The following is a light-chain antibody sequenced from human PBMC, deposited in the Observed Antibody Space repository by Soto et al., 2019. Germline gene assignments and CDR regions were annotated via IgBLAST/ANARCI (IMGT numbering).Light chain of an antibody. CDR1: SSDVGGYNY. CDR2: DVS. V-gene: IGLV2-14*01. CDR3: SSYTSSSTPYV. Sequence: QSALTQPASVSGSPGQSITISCTGTSSDVGGYNYVSWYQQHPGKAPKLMIYDVSNRPSGVSNRFSGSKSGNTSFLTISGLQAENEADYYCSSYTSSSTPYVFGTGTKVTV. J-gene: IGLJ1*01.